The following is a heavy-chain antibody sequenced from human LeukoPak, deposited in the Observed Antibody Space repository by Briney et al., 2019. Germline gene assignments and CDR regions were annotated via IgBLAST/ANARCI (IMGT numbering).Heavy chain of an antibody. J-gene: IGHJ6*02. CDR1: GFTFSTYG. V-gene: IGHV3-33*01. Sequence: GGSLRLSCVASGFTFSTYGMHWVRQAPGKGLEWVAVIWYDGSDPYYAESVKGRFTISRDNSKNTLYLQMDSLRVEDTAVYYCARRYCTSTSCPKPNLYYNGLDVWGQGTTVTVSS. CDR2: IWYDGSDP. CDR3: ARRYCTSTSCPKPNLYYNGLDV. D-gene: IGHD2-2*01.